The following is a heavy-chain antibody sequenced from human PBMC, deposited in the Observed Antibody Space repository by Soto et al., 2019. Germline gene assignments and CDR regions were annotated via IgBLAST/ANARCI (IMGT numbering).Heavy chain of an antibody. CDR1: GGSISSGGYY. J-gene: IGHJ4*02. CDR3: ARDHNSYGPLWY. V-gene: IGHV4-31*03. CDR2: IYYSGST. Sequence: TLSLTCTVSGGSISSGGYYWSWIRQHPGKGLEWIGYIYYSGSTYYNPSLKSRVTISVDTSKNQFSLKLSSVTAADTAVYYCARDHNSYGPLWYWGQGTLVTVSS. D-gene: IGHD5-18*01.